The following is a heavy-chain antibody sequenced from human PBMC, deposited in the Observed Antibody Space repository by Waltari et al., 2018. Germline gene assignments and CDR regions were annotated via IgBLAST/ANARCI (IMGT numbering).Heavy chain of an antibody. CDR1: GYTFTAYA. Sequence: QVQLVQSGAEVKTPGASVTVSCKASGYTFTAYALHWVRQAPGQSLEWMGWIKVGNGKTEYSQRFQGRVTITTDTSANTAFMELSGLSSEDTAIYYCARGDYSSIWPFYFDYWGQGALVTVSS. CDR3: ARGDYSSIWPFYFDY. V-gene: IGHV1-3*01. CDR2: IKVGNGKT. D-gene: IGHD6-13*01. J-gene: IGHJ4*01.